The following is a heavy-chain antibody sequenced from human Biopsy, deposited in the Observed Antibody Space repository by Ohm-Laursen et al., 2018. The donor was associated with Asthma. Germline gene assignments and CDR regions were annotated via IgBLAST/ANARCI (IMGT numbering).Heavy chain of an antibody. D-gene: IGHD2/OR15-2a*01. CDR3: AAGRTSLQGESLI. V-gene: IGHV1-58*01. Sequence: VKVSCNVSGVALSGYTFEWVRQARGLGLEWIAWIVFASGATNYAQNFQDRLTVTRDMSAGSVSMELRGLSSTDTAVYYCAAGRTSLQGESLIWGQGTLVSVSS. CDR2: IVFASGAT. CDR1: GVALSGYT. J-gene: IGHJ4*01.